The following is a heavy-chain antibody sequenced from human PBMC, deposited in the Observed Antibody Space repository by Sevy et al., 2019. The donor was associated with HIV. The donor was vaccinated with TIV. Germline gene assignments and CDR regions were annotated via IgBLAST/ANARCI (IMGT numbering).Heavy chain of an antibody. CDR2: IYAGGST. Sequence: GGSLRLSCAASGFTVSSNYMSWVRQAPGKGLEWVSVIYAGGSTYYADSVKGRFTISRDNSKNTLYLQLNSLRAEDTAGYYCATHASDYDSTGYLERDAFDIWGQGTMVTVSS. CDR3: ATHASDYDSTGYLERDAFDI. J-gene: IGHJ3*02. CDR1: GFTVSSNY. D-gene: IGHD3-22*01. V-gene: IGHV3-53*01.